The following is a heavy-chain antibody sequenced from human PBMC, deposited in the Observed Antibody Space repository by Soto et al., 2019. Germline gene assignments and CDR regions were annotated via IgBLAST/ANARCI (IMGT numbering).Heavy chain of an antibody. CDR3: ARHDTAMVHNFGY. CDR2: IYPGDADT. J-gene: IGHJ4*02. Sequence: GESLKISCKGSGYKFTSKWIAWVRQMPVKGLEWVGIIYPGDADTRYSPAFQGQVTISADKSISTAYLQWSSLKASDTAMYYCARHDTAMVHNFGYWGQGTQVTGSS. V-gene: IGHV5-51*01. CDR1: GYKFTSKW. D-gene: IGHD5-18*01.